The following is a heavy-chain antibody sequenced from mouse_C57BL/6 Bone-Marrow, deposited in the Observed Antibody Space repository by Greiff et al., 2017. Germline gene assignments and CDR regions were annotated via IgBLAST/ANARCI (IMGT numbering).Heavy chain of an antibody. V-gene: IGHV1-4*01. J-gene: IGHJ3*01. CDR3: ARSNWDAWFAY. D-gene: IGHD4-1*01. CDR1: GYTLTSYT. CDR2: INPCSGYT. Sequence: QVQLQQSGAELARPGASVKMSCKASGYTLTSYTMHWVKQRPGPGLEWIGYINPCSGYTKYNQKFKDKATLTADKSSSTAYMQLSSLTSEDSAVYYCARSNWDAWFAYWGQGTLVTVSA.